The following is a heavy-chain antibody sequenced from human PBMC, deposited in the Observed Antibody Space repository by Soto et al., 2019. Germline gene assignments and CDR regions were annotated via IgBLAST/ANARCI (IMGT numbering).Heavy chain of an antibody. CDR3: AKDSPGSNGYYLLRYYYGMDV. CDR1: GFTFSSYA. CDR2: ISGSGGST. J-gene: IGHJ6*02. D-gene: IGHD3-22*01. Sequence: EVQLLESGGGLVQPGGSLRLSCAASGFTFSSYAMSWVRQAPGKGLEWVSAISGSGGSTYYADSVKGRFTISRDNSKNTLYLQMNSLRAEDTAVYYCAKDSPGSNGYYLLRYYYGMDVWGQGTTVTVSS. V-gene: IGHV3-23*01.